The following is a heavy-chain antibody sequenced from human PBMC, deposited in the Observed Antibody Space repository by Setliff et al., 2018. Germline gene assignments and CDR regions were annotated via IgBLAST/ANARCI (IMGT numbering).Heavy chain of an antibody. J-gene: IGHJ4*02. Sequence: PSETLSLTCSVSGDSIKGGGYYCSWIRQPAGKGLEWIGYIYYSGSTNYNPSLKSRVTISVDTSKNQFSLKLSSVTAEDTAVYYCARETLPYYFDYWGQGTLVTVSS. V-gene: IGHV4-61*10. CDR2: IYYSGST. CDR3: ARETLPYYFDY. CDR1: GDSIKGGGYY.